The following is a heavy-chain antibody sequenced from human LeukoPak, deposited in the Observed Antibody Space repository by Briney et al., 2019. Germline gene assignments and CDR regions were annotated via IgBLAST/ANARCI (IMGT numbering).Heavy chain of an antibody. CDR1: GFTFSSYW. CDR3: ARDSVEDDGHGYYYYYYMDV. D-gene: IGHD1-1*01. J-gene: IGHJ6*03. Sequence: GGSLRLSCAASGFTFSSYWMHWVRQAPGRGRGWVSSIIISSSYIYYAASVKGRFTISRDNAKNSLYLQMNSLRAEDTAVYYCARDSVEDDGHGYYYYYYMDVWGKGTTVTISS. V-gene: IGHV3-21*01. CDR2: IIISSSYI.